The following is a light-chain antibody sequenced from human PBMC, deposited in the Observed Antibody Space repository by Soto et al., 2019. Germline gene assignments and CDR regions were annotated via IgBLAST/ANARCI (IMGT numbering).Light chain of an antibody. J-gene: IGKJ5*01. Sequence: EIVLTQSPASLSLSPGERATLSCRASQSVNSNLARYQHKPGQAPRLLIYDASNRATGIPARFSGSGSGTDFTLTVSSLEPEDFAVYYCQHGSDWPPFTFGQGTRL. CDR2: DAS. CDR3: QHGSDWPPFT. V-gene: IGKV3-11*01. CDR1: QSVNSN.